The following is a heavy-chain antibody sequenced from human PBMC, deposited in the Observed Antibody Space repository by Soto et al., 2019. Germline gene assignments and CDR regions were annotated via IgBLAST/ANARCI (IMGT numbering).Heavy chain of an antibody. Sequence: GGSLRLSCAASGFTFSDYYMSWIRQAPGKGLEWVSYISSSSSYTNYADSVKGRFTISRDNAKNSLYLQMNSLRAEDTAVYYCAREGRDYYGSGSYYNGSYYYYYGMDVWGQGTTVTVSS. V-gene: IGHV3-11*05. CDR1: GFTFSDYY. CDR2: ISSSSSYT. J-gene: IGHJ6*02. D-gene: IGHD3-10*01. CDR3: AREGRDYYGSGSYYNGSYYYYYGMDV.